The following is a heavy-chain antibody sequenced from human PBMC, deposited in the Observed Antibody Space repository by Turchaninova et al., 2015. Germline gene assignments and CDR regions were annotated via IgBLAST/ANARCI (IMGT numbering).Heavy chain of an antibody. CDR3: ARFPSCRGGSCYSRGFDP. Sequence: EVQLVQSGAEVKKPGESLKISCKGSGYSFTSYWIGWVRQMPGKGLEWMGSIYPGDSYTRYSPSFQGQVTIAAATSNSPASLQWSSLKASDTAMYCCARFPSCRGGSCYSRGFDPWGQGTLVTVSS. CDR1: GYSFTSYW. CDR2: IYPGDSYT. J-gene: IGHJ5*02. D-gene: IGHD2-15*01. V-gene: IGHV5-51*03.